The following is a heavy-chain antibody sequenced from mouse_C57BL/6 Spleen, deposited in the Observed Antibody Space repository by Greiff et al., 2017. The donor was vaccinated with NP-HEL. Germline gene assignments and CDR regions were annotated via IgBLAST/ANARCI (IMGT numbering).Heavy chain of an antibody. D-gene: IGHD2-4*01. V-gene: IGHV1-55*01. J-gene: IGHJ2*01. Sequence: VQLQQSGAELVKPGASVKMSCKASGYTFTSYWITWVKQRPGQGLEWIGDIYPGSGSTNYNEKFKSKATLTVDTSSSTSYLQLSSLTSEVSAVYYCARDDYDEGPFDYWGQGTTLTVSS. CDR3: ARDDYDEGPFDY. CDR1: GYTFTSYW. CDR2: IYPGSGST.